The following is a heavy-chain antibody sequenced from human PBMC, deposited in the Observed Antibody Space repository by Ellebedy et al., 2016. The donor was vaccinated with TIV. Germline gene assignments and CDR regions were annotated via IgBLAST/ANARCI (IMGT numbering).Heavy chain of an antibody. CDR3: ARAPTVTSVFDC. CDR2: LHSGGTT. J-gene: IGHJ4*02. V-gene: IGHV3-53*01. Sequence: GGSLRLXCAASGFTISNNSMSWVRQAPGKGLEWVAILHSGGTTFYADSVKGRFTISRDSSKNTLYLQMSSLRVEDTAVYYCARAPTVTSVFDCWGQGTLVTVSS. CDR1: GFTISNNS. D-gene: IGHD4-17*01.